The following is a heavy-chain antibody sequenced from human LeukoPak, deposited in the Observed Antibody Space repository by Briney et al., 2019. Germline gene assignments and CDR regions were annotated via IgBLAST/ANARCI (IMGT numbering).Heavy chain of an antibody. D-gene: IGHD6-13*01. V-gene: IGHV3-30*03. CDR1: GFTFSSYS. J-gene: IGHJ4*02. CDR3: ARGPGKYSTTWYAGI. CDR2: VSYDGSNK. Sequence: GGSLRLSCAASGFTFSSYSMNWVRQAPGKGLEWVAVVSYDGSNKYYADSVKGRFTISRDNSKNTLYLQMNSLRPEDTAVFYCARGPGKYSTTWYAGIWGQGTLVTVSS.